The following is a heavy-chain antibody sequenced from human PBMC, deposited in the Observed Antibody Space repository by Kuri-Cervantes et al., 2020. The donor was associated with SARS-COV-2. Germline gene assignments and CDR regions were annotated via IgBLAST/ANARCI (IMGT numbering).Heavy chain of an antibody. D-gene: IGHD3-10*01. V-gene: IGHV3-33*01. J-gene: IGHJ5*02. CDR2: IWYDGGNK. CDR3: ARDLNSGAPCFDP. CDR1: GFTFSSYG. Sequence: GESLKISCAASGFTFSSYGMHWVRQAPGKGLEWVAVIWYDGGNKYYADSVKGRFTISRDNSKNTLYLQMNSLRAEDTAVYYCARDLNSGAPCFDPWGQGTLVTVSS.